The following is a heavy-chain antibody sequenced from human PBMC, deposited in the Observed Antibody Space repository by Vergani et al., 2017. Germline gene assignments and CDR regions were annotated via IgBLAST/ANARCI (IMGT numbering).Heavy chain of an antibody. V-gene: IGHV3-7*03. CDR1: GFTFGDYY. CDR3: AKELGYCSGGSCYSAEELYGMDV. Sequence: EVHLEESGGGLVQPGGSLRLSCAASGFTFGDYYMAWIRLAPGKGLDGVASIKRDGTETFYVDSVKGRFTISRDNSKNTLYLQMNSLRAEDTAVYYCAKELGYCSGGSCYSAEELYGMDVWGQGTTVTVSS. D-gene: IGHD2-15*01. J-gene: IGHJ6*02. CDR2: IKRDGTET.